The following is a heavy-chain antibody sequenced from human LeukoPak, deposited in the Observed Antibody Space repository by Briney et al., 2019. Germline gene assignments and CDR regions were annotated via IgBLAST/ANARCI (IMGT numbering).Heavy chain of an antibody. CDR1: GYTFTSYD. J-gene: IGHJ5*02. V-gene: IGHV1-8*01. CDR3: ARGQRYYDSSGSRVGWFDP. CDR2: MNPNSGNT. Sequence: GASVKVSCNASGYTFTSYDINGVRQATGQGLEWMGWMNPNSGNTGYAHRFVGRVTMTRSASISTAYMELSSLRSKDTAVYYCARGQRYYDSSGSRVGWFDPWGQGTLVTVSS. D-gene: IGHD3-22*01.